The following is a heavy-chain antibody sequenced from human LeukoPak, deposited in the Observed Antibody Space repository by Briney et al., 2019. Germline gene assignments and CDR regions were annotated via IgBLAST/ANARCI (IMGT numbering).Heavy chain of an antibody. V-gene: IGHV3-30*02. CDR3: ARGGLRYFDWFYGMDV. CDR2: ISYDGSDK. J-gene: IGHJ6*02. D-gene: IGHD3-9*01. Sequence: SGGSLRLSCAASGFTFRTSGMHWVRQAPGKDLEWVAFISYDGSDKWYADSVRGRFTISRDNSKNTLYLQMNSLRAEDTAVYYCARGGLRYFDWFYGMDVWGQGTTVTVSS. CDR1: GFTFRTSG.